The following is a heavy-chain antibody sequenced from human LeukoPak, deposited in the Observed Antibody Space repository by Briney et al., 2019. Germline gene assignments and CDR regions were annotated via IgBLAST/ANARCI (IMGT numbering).Heavy chain of an antibody. V-gene: IGHV3-7*01. CDR1: GFTFSKYW. Sequence: PGGSLRLSCAASGFTFSKYWMNWVRQAPGKGLEWVADMKQDGSEKYYVDSVRGRFTIFRDSAKNSLYLQMNSLRAEDTAVYFCARSGLFQKWTDVDAFDVWGQGTRVTVSS. D-gene: IGHD3-3*01. J-gene: IGHJ3*01. CDR3: ARSGLFQKWTDVDAFDV. CDR2: MKQDGSEK.